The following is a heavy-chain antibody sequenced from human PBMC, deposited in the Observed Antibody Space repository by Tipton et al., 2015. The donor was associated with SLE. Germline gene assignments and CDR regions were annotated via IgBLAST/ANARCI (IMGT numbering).Heavy chain of an antibody. CDR1: GGSISSSSYY. Sequence: TLSLTCTVSGGSISSSSYYWGWIRQPPGKGLERIGSIYYSGSTHYNPSLKSRVSISVDTSKNQFSLKLSSVTAADTAVYYCAREGSSCLFQHWGQGTLVTVSS. CDR3: AREGSSCLFQH. CDR2: IYYSGST. V-gene: IGHV4-39*07. J-gene: IGHJ1*01. D-gene: IGHD6-13*01.